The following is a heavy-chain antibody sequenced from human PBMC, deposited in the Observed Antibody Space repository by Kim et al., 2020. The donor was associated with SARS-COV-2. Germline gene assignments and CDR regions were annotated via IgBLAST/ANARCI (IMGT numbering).Heavy chain of an antibody. J-gene: IGHJ4*02. V-gene: IGHV5-10-1*01. CDR2: IDPSDSYT. CDR1: GYSFTSYW. D-gene: IGHD3-9*01. CDR3: ARYPPPYYDILTGSDY. Sequence: SLNISFPGSGYSFTSYWISWVRQMPGKGLEWMGRIDPSDSYTNYSPSFQGHVTISADKSISTAYLQWSSLKASDTAMYYCARYPPPYYDILTGSDYWGQGTLVTVSS.